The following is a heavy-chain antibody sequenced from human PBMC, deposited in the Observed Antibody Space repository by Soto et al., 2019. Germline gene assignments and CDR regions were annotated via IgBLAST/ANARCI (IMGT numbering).Heavy chain of an antibody. J-gene: IGHJ6*03. CDR2: IKSKTDGGTT. D-gene: IGHD3-16*02. V-gene: IGHV3-15*01. CDR3: TTIYYDYIWGSYRYTDYYYYYMDV. CDR1: GFTFSNAW. Sequence: GGSLRLSCAASGFTFSNAWMSWVRQAPGKGLEWVGHIKSKTDGGTTDYAAPVKGRFTISRDDSKNTLYLQMNSLKTEDTAVYYCTTIYYDYIWGSYRYTDYYYYYMDVWGKGTTVTVSS.